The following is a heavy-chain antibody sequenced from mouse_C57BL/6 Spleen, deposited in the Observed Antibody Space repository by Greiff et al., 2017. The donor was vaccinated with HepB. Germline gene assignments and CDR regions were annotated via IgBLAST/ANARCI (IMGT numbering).Heavy chain of an antibody. CDR2: SRNKANDYTT. J-gene: IGHJ4*01. CDR1: GFTFSDFY. Sequence: EVKLVESGGGLVQSGRSLRLSCATSGFTFSDFYMEWVRQAPGKGLEWIAASRNKANDYTTEYSASVKGRFIVSRDTSQSILYLQMNALRAEDIAIYYCARDSFYYAMDYWGQGTSVTVSS. CDR3: ARDSFYYAMDY. V-gene: IGHV7-1*01.